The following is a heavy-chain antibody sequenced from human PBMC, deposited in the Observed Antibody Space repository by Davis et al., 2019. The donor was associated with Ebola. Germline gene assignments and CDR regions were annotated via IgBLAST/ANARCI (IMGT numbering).Heavy chain of an antibody. D-gene: IGHD3-3*01. Sequence: GESLKISCAAPGFTFSNSWMSWVRQAPGKGLEWVANIRPDGSEEQYVDSLKGRITISRDNAKNSLYLQMNSLRAEDTAVYYCARADHYDFWSGYYRNWFDPWGQGTLVTVSS. CDR2: IRPDGSEE. CDR3: ARADHYDFWSGYYRNWFDP. J-gene: IGHJ5*02. V-gene: IGHV3-7*03. CDR1: GFTFSNSW.